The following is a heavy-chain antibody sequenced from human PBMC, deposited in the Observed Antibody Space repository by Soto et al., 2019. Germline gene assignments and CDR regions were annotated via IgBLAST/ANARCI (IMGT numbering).Heavy chain of an antibody. J-gene: IGHJ3*02. CDR2: IYYSGST. CDR3: ARHELYVGGGYSYASDAFDI. CDR1: GGSISSSSYY. D-gene: IGHD5-18*01. V-gene: IGHV4-39*01. Sequence: QLQLQESGPGLVKPSETLSLTCTVSGGSISSSSYYWGWIRQPPGKGLEGIGSIYYSGSTYYNPSLKSRVIISVDASKSRFPLKQRAVTAADTAVYSCARHELYVGGGYSYASDAFDIWGRGTMVTVSS.